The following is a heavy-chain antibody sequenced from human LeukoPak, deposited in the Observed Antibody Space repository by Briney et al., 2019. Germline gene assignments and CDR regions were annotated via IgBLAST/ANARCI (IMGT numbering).Heavy chain of an antibody. V-gene: IGHV4-59*01. J-gene: IGHJ4*02. CDR1: GDSISGYY. Sequence: TSETLSLTCTVSGDSISGYYWSWIRQPPGKGLEWIGYVYHTGHTHYSPSLKSRVTVSLDTSRNQVSLILSSVTAADTAVYYCARHRFGHLFDYWGQGTPVFVSS. CDR2: VYHTGHT. CDR3: ARHRFGHLFDY. D-gene: IGHD3-16*01.